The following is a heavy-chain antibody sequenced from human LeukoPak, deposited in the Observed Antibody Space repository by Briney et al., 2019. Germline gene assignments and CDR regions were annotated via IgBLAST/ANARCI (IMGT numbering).Heavy chain of an antibody. J-gene: IGHJ6*02. Sequence: GGSLRLSCAASGFTFSSYAMSWVRQSPGKGLEWVSAISGSGGSTYYADSVKGRFTISRDNSKNTLYLQMNSLRAEDTAVYYCAKDHRAMISSGMDVWGQGTTVTVSS. CDR3: AKDHRAMISSGMDV. D-gene: IGHD5-18*01. V-gene: IGHV3-23*01. CDR1: GFTFSSYA. CDR2: ISGSGGST.